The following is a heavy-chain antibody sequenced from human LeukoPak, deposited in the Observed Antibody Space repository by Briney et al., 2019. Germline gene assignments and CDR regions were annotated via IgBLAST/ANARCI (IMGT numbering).Heavy chain of an antibody. Sequence: PGGSLRLSCAASGFTVTSNYMSWVRQAPGKGLEWVSVIYSSDSTYYADSVKGRFTISRDNSKNMVYLQMNSPRAEDTAVYYCARGAAGNFLDYWGQGTLVTVSS. D-gene: IGHD6-25*01. J-gene: IGHJ4*02. CDR3: ARGAAGNFLDY. CDR1: GFTVTSNY. CDR2: IYSSDST. V-gene: IGHV3-53*01.